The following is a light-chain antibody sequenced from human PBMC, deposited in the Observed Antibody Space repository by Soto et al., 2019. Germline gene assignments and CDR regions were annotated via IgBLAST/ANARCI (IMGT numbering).Light chain of an antibody. CDR1: QSVSSN. Sequence: EIVMTQSPATLSVSPGERATLSCRASQSVSSNLAWFQQKPGQAPRLLISGASTGATGVPARFSGGGSGTEFTLTINSLQSEDFAVYYCQQYNTWPVTFGGGTKVDIK. CDR2: GAS. CDR3: QQYNTWPVT. J-gene: IGKJ4*01. V-gene: IGKV3-15*01.